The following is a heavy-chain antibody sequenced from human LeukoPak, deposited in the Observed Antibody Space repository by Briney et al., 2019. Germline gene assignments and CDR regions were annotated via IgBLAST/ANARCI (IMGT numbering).Heavy chain of an antibody. CDR1: GASINNNF. D-gene: IGHD3-22*01. Sequence: SETLSLTCTVSGASINNNFWTWIRQPPGKGLEWIGYIYSSGSANYNPSLKSRVIISGDTSKNQISLNLTSVTAPDTAVYFCARHRDYYDTWGHGTLVTVSS. CDR2: IYSSGSA. CDR3: ARHRDYYDT. J-gene: IGHJ4*01. V-gene: IGHV4-59*08.